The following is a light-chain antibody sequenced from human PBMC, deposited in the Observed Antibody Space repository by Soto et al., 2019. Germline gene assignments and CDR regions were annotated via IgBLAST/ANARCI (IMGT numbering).Light chain of an antibody. CDR1: QGINNY. Sequence: DIQMTQSPSSLSASVGDRVTITCRASQGINNYLAWFQQKPGKAPQSLIYAASTLESGVPSRFSGSASGTDFTLTSSSLQPEDFATYYCQQYINSPYTFGQGTKLDIK. J-gene: IGKJ2*01. V-gene: IGKV1-16*01. CDR2: AAS. CDR3: QQYINSPYT.